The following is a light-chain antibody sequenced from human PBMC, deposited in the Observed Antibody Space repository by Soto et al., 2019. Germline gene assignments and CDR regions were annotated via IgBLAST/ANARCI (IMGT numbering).Light chain of an antibody. Sequence: EILMSQSPANLSVSPGERATLSCRASQSVSSNLAWYQQKPGQAPRLLIYGASTRATGIPARFSGSGSGTEFTLTISSLQSEDFAVYYCQQYNNWPPWTFGQGTKVDIK. CDR3: QQYNNWPPWT. CDR2: GAS. J-gene: IGKJ1*01. V-gene: IGKV3-15*01. CDR1: QSVSSN.